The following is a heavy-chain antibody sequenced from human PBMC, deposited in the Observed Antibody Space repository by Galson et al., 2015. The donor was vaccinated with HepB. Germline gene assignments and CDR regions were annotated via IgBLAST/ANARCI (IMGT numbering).Heavy chain of an antibody. CDR1: GYSFTSYW. CDR2: IDPSDSYT. Sequence: SGAEVKKPGESLRISCKGSGYSFTSYWISWVRQMPGKGLEWMGRIDPSDSYTNYSPSFQGHVTISADKSISTAYLQWNSLKASDTAMYYCARQGYDSSGYYPALNYYYGMDVWGQGTTVTVSS. D-gene: IGHD3-22*01. V-gene: IGHV5-10-1*01. CDR3: ARQGYDSSGYYPALNYYYGMDV. J-gene: IGHJ6*02.